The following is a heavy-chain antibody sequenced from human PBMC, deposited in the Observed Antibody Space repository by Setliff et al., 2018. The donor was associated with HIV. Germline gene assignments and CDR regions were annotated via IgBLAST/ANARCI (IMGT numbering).Heavy chain of an antibody. Sequence: SETLSLTCSVSGGSMSPYYWTWIRQPAGRGLEWIGRIYPTGSTIYNPSLRSRVTMSVDTPKNQFSLRLSSVTAADTAVYYCARVFPPIRGAPFGTPPGAFDIWGQGTMVTVSS. J-gene: IGHJ3*02. CDR2: IYPTGST. CDR3: ARVFPPIRGAPFGTPPGAFDI. D-gene: IGHD2-15*01. CDR1: GGSMSPYY. V-gene: IGHV4-4*07.